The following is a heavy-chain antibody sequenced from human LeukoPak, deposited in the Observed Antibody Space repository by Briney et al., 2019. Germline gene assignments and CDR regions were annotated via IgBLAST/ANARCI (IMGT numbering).Heavy chain of an antibody. CDR1: GFTFGDYV. V-gene: IGHV3-49*04. J-gene: IGHJ3*02. CDR3: TRRYNYDSSGYYYVRDAFDI. Sequence: GGSLRLSCTASGFTFGDYVMSWVRQAPGKGLEWVGFIRSKAYGGTTKNAASVKGRFTISRDDSRSIAYLQMNSLKTEDTAVYYCTRRYNYDSSGYYYVRDAFDIWGQGTMVAVSS. CDR2: IRSKAYGGTT. D-gene: IGHD3-22*01.